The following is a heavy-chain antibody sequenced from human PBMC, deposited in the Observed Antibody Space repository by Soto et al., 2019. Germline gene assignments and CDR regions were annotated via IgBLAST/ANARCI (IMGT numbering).Heavy chain of an antibody. Sequence: ASVKVSCKASGGTFSSYAISWVRQAPGQGLEWMGGIIPIFGTANYAQKFQGRVTITADESTSTAYMKLSSLRSEDTAVYYCARDDDYGSGSYLGSYFDYWGQGTLVTVSS. CDR3: ARDDDYGSGSYLGSYFDY. J-gene: IGHJ4*02. CDR2: IIPIFGTA. CDR1: GGTFSSYA. D-gene: IGHD3-10*01. V-gene: IGHV1-69*13.